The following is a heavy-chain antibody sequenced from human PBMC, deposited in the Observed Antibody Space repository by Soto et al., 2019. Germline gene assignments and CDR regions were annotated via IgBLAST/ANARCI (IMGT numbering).Heavy chain of an antibody. CDR2: IWYDEEKK. J-gene: IGHJ3*01. Sequence: QGLVVESGGGEVQPGKSLRLSCAAYGFPFSSYAMHWVRQAPGKGLEWVASIWYDEEKKFYLESVKGRFSISRDNSRQMLYLQMNSLRADDSAVYFCARDIAMSGYAFDVWGQGTMVTVSS. CDR3: ARDIAMSGYAFDV. D-gene: IGHD3-10*01. CDR1: GFPFSSYA. V-gene: IGHV3-33*01.